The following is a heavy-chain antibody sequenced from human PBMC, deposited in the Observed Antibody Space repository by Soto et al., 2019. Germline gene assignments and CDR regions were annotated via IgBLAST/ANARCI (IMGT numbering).Heavy chain of an antibody. CDR1: GGSISSYY. CDR2: IYYSGST. CDR3: ARGRTIYDSSGYYSQYFQH. J-gene: IGHJ1*01. V-gene: IGHV4-59*12. D-gene: IGHD3-22*01. Sequence: SETLSLTCTVSGGSISSYYWSWIRQPPGKGLECIGYIYYSGSTYYNPSLKSRVTISVDTSKNQFSLKLSSVTAADTAVYYCARGRTIYDSSGYYSQYFQHWGQGTLVTVSS.